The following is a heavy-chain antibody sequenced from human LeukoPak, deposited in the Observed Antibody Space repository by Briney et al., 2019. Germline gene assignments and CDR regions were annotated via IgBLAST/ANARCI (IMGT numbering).Heavy chain of an antibody. Sequence: GASVKVSCKASGFTFTSSTMQWVRQARGQRLEWIGCIVVGSGNTNYAQKFQERVTITRDLSTSTAYMELSSLRSEDTAVYYCAADRSGSYHSAPYYFDYWGQGTLVTVSS. D-gene: IGHD3-10*01. CDR1: GFTFTSST. V-gene: IGHV1-58*02. CDR2: IVVGSGNT. J-gene: IGHJ4*02. CDR3: AADRSGSYHSAPYYFDY.